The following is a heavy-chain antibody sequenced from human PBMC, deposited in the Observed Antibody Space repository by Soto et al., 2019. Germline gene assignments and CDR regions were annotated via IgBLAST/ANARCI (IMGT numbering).Heavy chain of an antibody. Sequence: GASVKVSCKASGYTLTSYGISWVRQAPGQGLEWMGWISAYNGNTNYAQKLQGRVTMTTDTSTSTAYMELRSLRSDDTAVYYCVRDVDTDLYYYYGMDVWGQGTTVTVSS. CDR2: ISAYNGNT. V-gene: IGHV1-18*01. CDR3: VRDVDTDLYYYYGMDV. J-gene: IGHJ6*02. D-gene: IGHD5-18*01. CDR1: GYTLTSYG.